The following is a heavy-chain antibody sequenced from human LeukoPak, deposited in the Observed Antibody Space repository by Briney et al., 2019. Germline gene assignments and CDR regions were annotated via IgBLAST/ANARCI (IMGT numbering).Heavy chain of an antibody. V-gene: IGHV1-18*01. J-gene: IGHJ6*03. CDR2: ISAYNGDT. Sequence: ASVKVSCKASGYTFTSYGISWVRQAPGQGLEWVGWISAYNGDTNYAQKLQGRVTMTTDISTSTAYMELRSLRSDDTAVYYCARAGYSYGYDYYYYMDVWGKGTTVTVSS. CDR3: ARAGYSYGYDYYYYMDV. CDR1: GYTFTSYG. D-gene: IGHD5-18*01.